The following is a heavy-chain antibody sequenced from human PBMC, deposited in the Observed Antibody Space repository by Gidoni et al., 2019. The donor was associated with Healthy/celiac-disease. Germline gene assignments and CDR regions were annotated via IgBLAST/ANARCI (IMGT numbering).Heavy chain of an antibody. CDR2: IKQDGSEK. Sequence: EVQLVESGGGLVQPGGSLRLSCAASGFTFSSYWMSWVRQAPGKGLEWVANIKQDGSEKYYVDSVKGRFTISRDNAKNSLYLQMNSLRAEDTAVYYCAREKESYSSSWHRGLDAFDIWGQGTMVTVSS. V-gene: IGHV3-7*01. CDR3: AREKESYSSSWHRGLDAFDI. CDR1: GFTFSSYW. D-gene: IGHD6-13*01. J-gene: IGHJ3*02.